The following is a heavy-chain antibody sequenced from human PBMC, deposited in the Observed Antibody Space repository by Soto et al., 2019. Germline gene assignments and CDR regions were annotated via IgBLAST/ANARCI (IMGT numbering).Heavy chain of an antibody. CDR1: GFTFSSYG. Sequence: QVQLVESGGGVVQPGRSLRLSCAASGFTFSSYGMHWVRQAPGKGLEWVAVIWYDGSNKYYADSVKGRFTISRDNSKNTLYLQMNSLRAEDTAVYYCARDRRYDILTDTEGDYYYGMDVWGQGTTVTVSS. CDR2: IWYDGSNK. CDR3: ARDRRYDILTDTEGDYYYGMDV. J-gene: IGHJ6*02. D-gene: IGHD3-9*01. V-gene: IGHV3-33*01.